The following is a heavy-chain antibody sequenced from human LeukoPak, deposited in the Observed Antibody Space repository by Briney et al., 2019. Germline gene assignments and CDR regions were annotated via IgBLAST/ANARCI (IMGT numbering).Heavy chain of an antibody. J-gene: IGHJ3*02. CDR3: VRDGPRLEPPGYDAFDI. D-gene: IGHD1-14*01. Sequence: GGSLRLSCAASGFTFGDKGMHWVRQAPGKGLGWVSFINADGNSTRYADSVKDRFTISRDNAKNTLYLQMNSLRAEDTAVYYCVRDGPRLEPPGYDAFDIWGQGTMVTVSS. V-gene: IGHV3-74*01. CDR1: GFTFGDKG. CDR2: INADGNST.